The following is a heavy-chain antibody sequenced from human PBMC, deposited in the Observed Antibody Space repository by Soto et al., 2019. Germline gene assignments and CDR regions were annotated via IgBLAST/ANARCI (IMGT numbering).Heavy chain of an antibody. Sequence: PSETLSLTCAVSGGSISSGDSSWSWIRQPPGKRLEWIGYIYDSGSSYYNPSLKSRVTISVDRSRNQFSLKLSSVTAADTALYYCARATQYYFDTSGYPTGPHFDFDIWGQGTMVTVSS. CDR3: ARATQYYFDTSGYPTGPHFDFDI. CDR2: IYDSGSS. V-gene: IGHV4-30-2*01. CDR1: GGSISSGDSS. D-gene: IGHD3-22*01. J-gene: IGHJ3*02.